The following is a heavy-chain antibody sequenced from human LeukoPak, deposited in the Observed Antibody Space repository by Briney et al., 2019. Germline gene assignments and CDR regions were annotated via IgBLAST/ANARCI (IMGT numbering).Heavy chain of an antibody. Sequence: SETLSLTCAVYGGSFSGYYWSWIRQPPGKGLEWIGEINHSGSTNYNPSLKSRVTISVDTSKNQFSLKLSSVTAEDTAVYYCARDAPIVWFGELLPPRPFDYWGQGTLVTVSS. CDR3: ARDAPIVWFGELLPPRPFDY. CDR2: INHSGST. CDR1: GGSFSGYY. D-gene: IGHD3-10*01. V-gene: IGHV4-34*01. J-gene: IGHJ4*02.